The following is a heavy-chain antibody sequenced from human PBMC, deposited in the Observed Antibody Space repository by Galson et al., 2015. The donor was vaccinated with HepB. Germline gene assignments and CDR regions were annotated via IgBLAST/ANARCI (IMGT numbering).Heavy chain of an antibody. Sequence: SLRLSCAGSGFTFRTSGLHWVRQAPGKGLEWVAVISSDGKNKYYADAVRGRFTISRDNSKNILYLQMSSLRPEDTAVYYCAREGRYSCDHWGQGSLVTVSS. CDR3: AREGRYSCDH. CDR2: ISSDGKNK. V-gene: IGHV3-30*04. CDR1: GFTFRTSG. J-gene: IGHJ4*02. D-gene: IGHD3-10*01.